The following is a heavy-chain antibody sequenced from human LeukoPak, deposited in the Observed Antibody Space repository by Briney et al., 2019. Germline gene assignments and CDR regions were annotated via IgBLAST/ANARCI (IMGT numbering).Heavy chain of an antibody. D-gene: IGHD3-10*01. V-gene: IGHV3-7*03. J-gene: IGHJ6*03. CDR3: ASGSGSYRTPYYYMDV. CDR1: GFTFSSYW. Sequence: GGSLRLSCAASGFTFSSYWMTWGRQAPGKGLEWVANIRQDGSEKNYVDSVKGRFTISRDNAKNSLYLQMNSLRAEDTAVYYCASGSGSYRTPYYYMDVWGTGTTVTVSS. CDR2: IRQDGSEK.